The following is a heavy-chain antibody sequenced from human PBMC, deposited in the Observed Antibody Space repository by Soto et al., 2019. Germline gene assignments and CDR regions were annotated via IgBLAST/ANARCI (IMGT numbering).Heavy chain of an antibody. V-gene: IGHV3-33*01. Sequence: QVQLVESGGGVVQPGRSLRLSCAASGFTFSSYGMHWVRQAPGKGLEWVAVIWYDGSNKYYVDSVKGRFTISRDNSKNTLYLQMNSLRAEDTAVYYCARDEGLGVNYYYYGMDVWGQGTTVTVSS. J-gene: IGHJ6*02. CDR2: IWYDGSNK. D-gene: IGHD3-10*01. CDR1: GFTFSSYG. CDR3: ARDEGLGVNYYYYGMDV.